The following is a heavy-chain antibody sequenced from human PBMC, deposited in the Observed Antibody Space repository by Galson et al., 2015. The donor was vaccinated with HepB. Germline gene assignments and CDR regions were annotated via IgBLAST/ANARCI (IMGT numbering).Heavy chain of an antibody. J-gene: IGHJ4*02. D-gene: IGHD1-26*01. CDR2: ISSSSSYI. V-gene: IGHV3-21*01. CDR3: ARALGDRVGAAY. Sequence: SLRLSCAASGFTFSSYSMNWVRQAPGKGLEWVSSISSSSSYIYYADSVKGRFTISRDNAKSSLYLQMNSLRAEDTAVYYCARALGDRVGAAYWGQGTLVTVSS. CDR1: GFTFSSYS.